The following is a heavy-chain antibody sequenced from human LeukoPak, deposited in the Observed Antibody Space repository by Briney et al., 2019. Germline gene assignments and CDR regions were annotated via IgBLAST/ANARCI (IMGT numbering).Heavy chain of an antibody. CDR2: IYSDGTT. D-gene: IGHD1-26*01. J-gene: IGHJ4*02. Sequence: GGSLRLSCEVSEFTVSGNYMTWIRQSPGKGLEWVSTIYSDGTTFYADSVKGRFTISRDNAKNSLYLQMNSLRDEDTAVYYCASSGSYRFDYWGQGTLVTVSS. CDR1: EFTVSGNY. CDR3: ASSGSYRFDY. V-gene: IGHV3-66*01.